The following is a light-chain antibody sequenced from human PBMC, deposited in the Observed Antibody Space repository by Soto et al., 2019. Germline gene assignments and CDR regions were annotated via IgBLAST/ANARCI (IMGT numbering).Light chain of an antibody. J-gene: IGKJ4*01. V-gene: IGKV3-20*01. Sequence: EIVLTQSPGTLSLSPGERATLSCRASQSVSSSYLAWYRQKPGQAPSLLIYGASSRATGIPDRFSRSGSGTDFTLTISRLEPEDFAVYYCQQYGSPPLTFGGGTKVEIK. CDR3: QQYGSPPLT. CDR2: GAS. CDR1: QSVSSSY.